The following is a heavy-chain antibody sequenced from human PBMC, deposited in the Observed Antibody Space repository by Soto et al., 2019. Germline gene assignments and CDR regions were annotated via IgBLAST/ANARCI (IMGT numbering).Heavy chain of an antibody. D-gene: IGHD2-2*01. CDR3: AKIEVGVVPAAIPSDFDY. V-gene: IGHV3-23*01. CDR2: ISGSGGST. Sequence: GGSLRLSCAASGFTFSSYAMSWVRQAPGKGLEWVSAISGSGGSTYYADSVKGRFTISRDNSKNTLYLQMNSLRAEDTAVYYCAKIEVGVVPAAIPSDFDYWGQGTLVTVSS. CDR1: GFTFSSYA. J-gene: IGHJ4*02.